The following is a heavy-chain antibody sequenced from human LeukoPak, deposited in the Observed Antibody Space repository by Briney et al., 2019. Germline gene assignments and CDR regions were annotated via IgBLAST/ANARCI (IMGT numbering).Heavy chain of an antibody. CDR1: GFTFSSYA. V-gene: IGHV3-33*08. J-gene: IGHJ4*02. CDR2: IWYDGSNK. Sequence: PGGSLRLSCAASGFTFSSYAMHWVRQAPGKGLEWVAVIWYDGSNKYYADSVKGRFTISRDNSKNTLYLQMNSLRAEDTAVYYCARARYGDYVIDYWGQGTLVTVSS. D-gene: IGHD4-17*01. CDR3: ARARYGDYVIDY.